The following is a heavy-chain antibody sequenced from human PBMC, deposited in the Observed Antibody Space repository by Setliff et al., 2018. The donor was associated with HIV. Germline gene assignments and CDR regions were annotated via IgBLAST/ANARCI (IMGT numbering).Heavy chain of an antibody. Sequence: PGGSLRLSCAASGFTFSSYAMSWVRQAPGKGLEWVSAISGSGGSTYCADSVKGRFTISRDNSKNTLYLQMNSLRAEDTAVYYCATRRGTAGDYYYGMDVWGQGTTVTVSS. V-gene: IGHV3-23*01. CDR2: ISGSGGST. CDR1: GFTFSSYA. J-gene: IGHJ6*02. D-gene: IGHD2-21*02. CDR3: ATRRGTAGDYYYGMDV.